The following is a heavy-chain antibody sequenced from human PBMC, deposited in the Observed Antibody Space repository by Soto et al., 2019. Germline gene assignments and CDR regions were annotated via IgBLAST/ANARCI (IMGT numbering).Heavy chain of an antibody. Sequence: ASVKVSCKASGYTFTSFYIHWVRQAPGQGLEWMGIINPSGGSTNYAQKFQGRVIVTRDTSTSTVYMELSSLKSEDTAVYYCARNLAAGDYWGQGTLVTVSS. D-gene: IGHD6-13*01. J-gene: IGHJ4*02. V-gene: IGHV1-46*01. CDR1: GYTFTSFY. CDR3: ARNLAAGDY. CDR2: INPSGGST.